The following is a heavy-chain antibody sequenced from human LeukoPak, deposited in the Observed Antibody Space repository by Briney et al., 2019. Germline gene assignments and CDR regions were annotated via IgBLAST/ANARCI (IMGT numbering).Heavy chain of an antibody. Sequence: ASVKVSCKASGGTFRSYAISWVRQAPGHELEWMGGIIPIFGTANYAQKFQGRVTITADESTSTAYMELSSLRSEDTAVYYCARGGAYCSSTSCYPPDYWGQGTLVTVSS. CDR1: GGTFRSYA. CDR3: ARGGAYCSSTSCYPPDY. CDR2: IIPIFGTA. D-gene: IGHD2-2*01. V-gene: IGHV1-69*13. J-gene: IGHJ4*02.